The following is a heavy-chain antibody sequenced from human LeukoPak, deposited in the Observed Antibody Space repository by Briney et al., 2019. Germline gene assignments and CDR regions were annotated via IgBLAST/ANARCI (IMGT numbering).Heavy chain of an antibody. Sequence: SETLSLTCTVSGGSISINSYYWGWIRQPPGKGLEWIGSIYYSGCTYYNPSLRSRLTISVDTSKNQFSLKLSSVTAADTAVHYCARGRYYYDSGGYQSPYYYMDVWGKGTTVTVSS. CDR3: ARGRYYYDSGGYQSPYYYMDV. CDR2: IYYSGCT. J-gene: IGHJ6*03. CDR1: GGSISINSYY. D-gene: IGHD3-22*01. V-gene: IGHV4-39*01.